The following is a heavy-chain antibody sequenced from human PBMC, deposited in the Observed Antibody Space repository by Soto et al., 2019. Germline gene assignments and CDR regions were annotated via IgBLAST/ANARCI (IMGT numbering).Heavy chain of an antibody. V-gene: IGHV4-34*01. CDR1: GGSFSGYY. J-gene: IGHJ5*02. CDR3: ARGLPKYYYGSGSYSEWFDP. CDR2: INHSGST. Sequence: SETLSLTCAVYGGSFSGYYCSWIRQPPGKGLEWIGEINHSGSTNYNPSLKSRVTISVDTSKNQFSLKLSSVTAADTAVYYCARGLPKYYYGSGSYSEWFDPWGQGTLVTVSS. D-gene: IGHD3-10*01.